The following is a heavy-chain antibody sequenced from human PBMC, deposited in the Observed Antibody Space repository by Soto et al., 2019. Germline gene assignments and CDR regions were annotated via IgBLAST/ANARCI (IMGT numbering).Heavy chain of an antibody. V-gene: IGHV3-73*01. J-gene: IGHJ6*02. Sequence: GWSLRLSCAASGVTFSGSAMHWVRQASGKGLEWVGRIRSKANSYATAYAASVKGRFTISRDDSKNTAYLQMNSLKTEDTAVYYCTRPSSTSAMAVWGQGPTVSVX. CDR3: TRPSSTSAMAV. CDR2: IRSKANSYAT. CDR1: GVTFSGSA. D-gene: IGHD2-2*01.